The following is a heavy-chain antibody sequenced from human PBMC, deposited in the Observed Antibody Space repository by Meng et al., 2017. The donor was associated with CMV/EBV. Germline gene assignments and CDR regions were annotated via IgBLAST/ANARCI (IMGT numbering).Heavy chain of an antibody. J-gene: IGHJ5*02. D-gene: IGHD1-7*01. CDR2: ISRSSSYK. CDR3: ARDLELRPWFDP. CDR1: GFTFSSYT. V-gene: IGHV3-21*01. Sequence: GESLKISCAASGFTFSSYTMNWVRQAPGKGLEWVSSISRSSSYKYYADSVKGRFTISRDNAKNSLYLQMNSLRAEDTAVYYCARDLELRPWFDPWGQGTLVTVSS.